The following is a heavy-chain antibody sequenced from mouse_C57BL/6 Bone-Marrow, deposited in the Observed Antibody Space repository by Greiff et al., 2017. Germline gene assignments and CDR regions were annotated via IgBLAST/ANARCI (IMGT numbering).Heavy chain of an antibody. Sequence: QVQLQQPGAELVKPGASVKMSCKASGYTFTSYWITWVKQRPGQGLEWIGDIYPGSGSTNYNEKFKSKATLTVDTSSSTAYMQLSSLTSEDSAVYYCASYLITTVVHWYFDVWGTGTTVTVSS. V-gene: IGHV1-55*01. CDR1: GYTFTSYW. CDR3: ASYLITTVVHWYFDV. D-gene: IGHD1-1*01. CDR2: IYPGSGST. J-gene: IGHJ1*03.